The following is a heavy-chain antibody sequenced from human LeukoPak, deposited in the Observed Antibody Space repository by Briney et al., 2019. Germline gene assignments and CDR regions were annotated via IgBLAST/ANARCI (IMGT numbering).Heavy chain of an antibody. CDR3: ALGMGVWGSPFDP. CDR2: INASGNT. V-gene: IGHV4-61*02. D-gene: IGHD3-16*01. J-gene: IGHJ5*02. Sequence: SETLSLTCTVSGASINRGSHYWSWIRQPAGRGLEWIGRINASGNTKYNPSLKSRVTISVDTSKNQFSLKLSSVTAADTAVYYCALGMGVWGSPFDPWGQGTLVTVSS. CDR1: GASINRGSHY.